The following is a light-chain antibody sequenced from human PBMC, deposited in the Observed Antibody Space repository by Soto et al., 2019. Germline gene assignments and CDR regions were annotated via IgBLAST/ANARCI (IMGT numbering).Light chain of an antibody. J-gene: IGKJ4*01. CDR3: QQYGRSLT. CDR2: AAS. V-gene: IGKV3-20*01. CDR1: QSVSSSY. Sequence: EIVLTQSPGTLSLSPGERATLSFRASQSVSSSYLAWYQQKPGQAPSLLIYAASSRATGIPDRFSGSGSGTDFTLTISRLEPEDFAVYYCQQYGRSLTFGGGTKVEIK.